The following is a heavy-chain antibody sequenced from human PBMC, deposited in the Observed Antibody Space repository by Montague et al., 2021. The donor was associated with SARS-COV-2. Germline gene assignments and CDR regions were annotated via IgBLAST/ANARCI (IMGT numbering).Heavy chain of an antibody. CDR3: TRDPRYSLSWSFDY. V-gene: IGHV6-1*01. D-gene: IGHD6-13*01. Sequence: CAISGDSVTRKTAAGAGRRRTRLSCIDGLSTTYYSSMWNYDYAVSVKSRMTISPDTSKNQFSLQLSSVTPEDRAVYYCTRDPRYSLSWSFDYWGQGTLVTVSS. J-gene: IGHJ4*02. CDR1: GDSVTRKTAA. CDR2: TYYSSMWNY.